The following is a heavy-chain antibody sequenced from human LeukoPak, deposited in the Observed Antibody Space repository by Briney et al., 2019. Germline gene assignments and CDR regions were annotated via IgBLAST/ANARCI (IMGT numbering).Heavy chain of an antibody. J-gene: IGHJ6*02. CDR2: LLPILHIS. Sequence: SVTVSCKASGGTLTIYAINWVRQAPGQGLEWMGRLLPILHISNFAQKFHGRVTFTADKSTSTSYMEVSSLRSDDTAVYYCASAHTATDGMDVWGQGTTVTVS. V-gene: IGHV1-69*04. D-gene: IGHD5-12*01. CDR3: ASAHTATDGMDV. CDR1: GGTLTIYA.